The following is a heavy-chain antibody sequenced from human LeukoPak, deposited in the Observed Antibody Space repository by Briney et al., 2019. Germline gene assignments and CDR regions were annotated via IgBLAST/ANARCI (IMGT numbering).Heavy chain of an antibody. D-gene: IGHD3-3*01. V-gene: IGHV3-30*02. CDR2: IRSDGSNK. Sequence: GGSLRLSCAASGFTFRSYVMHCVRRAPGKGREWGAFIRSDGSNKYYPDSVKCPFTISRDNSTNTLYLQMNTLRTEHTAVYYCAKSIFGVVGLDYWGQGTLVTVSS. J-gene: IGHJ4*02. CDR3: AKSIFGVVGLDY. CDR1: GFTFRSYV.